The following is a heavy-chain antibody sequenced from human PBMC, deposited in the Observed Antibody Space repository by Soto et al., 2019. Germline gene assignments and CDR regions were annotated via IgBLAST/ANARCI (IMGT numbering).Heavy chain of an antibody. V-gene: IGHV2-5*01. CDR2: IYWNDDK. D-gene: IGHD4-4*01. Sequence: SGPTLVNPTATLTLTCTFSGFSVATTGVGVGWVRQPPGKALEFLAVIYWNDDKRYSPSLSDRLTVTKDASRNQVALNMTDRAPGNTAKYYCAHIDYIDNLKTPLDFGGQGTPVTFSA. CDR3: AHIDYIDNLKTPLDF. J-gene: IGHJ4*02. CDR1: GFSVATTGVG.